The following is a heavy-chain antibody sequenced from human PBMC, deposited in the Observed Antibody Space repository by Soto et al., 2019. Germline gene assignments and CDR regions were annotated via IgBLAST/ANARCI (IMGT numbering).Heavy chain of an antibody. CDR2: IYYSGST. D-gene: IGHD5-12*01. CDR3: ASNLEWLRFPHYYYGMDV. Sequence: SETLSLTCTVSGGSISSYYCSWIRQPPGKGLEWIGYIYYSGSTNYNPSLKSRVTISVDTSKNQFSLKLSSVTAADTAVYYCASNLEWLRFPHYYYGMDVWGQGTAVTVSS. J-gene: IGHJ6*02. CDR1: GGSISSYY. V-gene: IGHV4-59*01.